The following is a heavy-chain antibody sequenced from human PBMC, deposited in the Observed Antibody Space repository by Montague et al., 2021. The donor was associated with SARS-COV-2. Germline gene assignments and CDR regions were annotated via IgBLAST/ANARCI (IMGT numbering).Heavy chain of an antibody. CDR2: IYYSGST. CDR1: GGSISSSSHY. Sequence: SETLSLTCTVSGGSISSSSHYWGWIRQPPGKGLEWIGSIYYSGSTYYNPSLKSRVTISVDTSKNQFSLKLSSVTAADTAVYYCARDKAEYIVVVPAVPLACGMDVWGQGTTVTVSS. V-gene: IGHV4-39*07. CDR3: ARDKAEYIVVVPAVPLACGMDV. D-gene: IGHD2-2*01. J-gene: IGHJ6*02.